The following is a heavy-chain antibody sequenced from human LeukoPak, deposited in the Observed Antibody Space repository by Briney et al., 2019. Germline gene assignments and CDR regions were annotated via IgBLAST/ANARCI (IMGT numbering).Heavy chain of an antibody. CDR2: IYWNDDK. V-gene: IGHV2-5*01. D-gene: IGHD6-13*01. CDR1: GFSISTTAVG. CDR3: AHTRAAGGFSFDY. Sequence: SAPTLVKPTPTLTLTCAFSGFSISTTAVGVGWIRQPPGKALNRLELIYWNDDKLYSSSLKSRLTVTKDTSKNQVVLRMANMDPVDTATYYCAHTRAAGGFSFDYWGQGALVTVSS. J-gene: IGHJ4*02.